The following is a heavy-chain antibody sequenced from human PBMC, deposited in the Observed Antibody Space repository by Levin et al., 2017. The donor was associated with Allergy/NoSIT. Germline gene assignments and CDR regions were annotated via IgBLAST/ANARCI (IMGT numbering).Heavy chain of an antibody. CDR3: AREGGGAYYYYGMDV. CDR2: ISSSGSTI. J-gene: IGHJ6*02. CDR1: GFTFSNYE. V-gene: IGHV3-48*03. D-gene: IGHD2-15*01. Sequence: GESLKISCAASGFTFSNYEINWVRQAPGKGLQWVSYISSSGSTIYYADSVKGRFTISRDNAKNSLYLQMNSLRAEDTAVYYCAREGGGAYYYYGMDVWGQGTMVTVSS.